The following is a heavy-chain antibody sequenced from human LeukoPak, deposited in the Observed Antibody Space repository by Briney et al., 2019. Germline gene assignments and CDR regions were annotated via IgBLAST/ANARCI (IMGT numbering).Heavy chain of an antibody. CDR2: INHSGST. D-gene: IGHD6-13*01. V-gene: IGHV4-38-2*01. CDR1: GYSISSGYY. J-gene: IGHJ4*02. CDR3: ARRTYSGSY. Sequence: SETLSLTCAVSGYSISSGYYWGWIRQPPGKGLEWIGEINHSGSTNYNPSLKSRVTISVDTSKNQFSLKLSSVTAADTAVYYCARRTYSGSYWGQGTLVTVSS.